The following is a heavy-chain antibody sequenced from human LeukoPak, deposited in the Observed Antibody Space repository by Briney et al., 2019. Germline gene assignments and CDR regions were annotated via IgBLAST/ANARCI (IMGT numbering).Heavy chain of an antibody. CDR2: INHSGST. D-gene: IGHD3-9*01. Sequence: PSETLSLTCAVYGGSFSGYYWSWIRQPPGKGLEWIGEINHSGSTNYNPSLRSRVTISVDTSKNQFSLKLSSVTAADTAVYYCARQGLRYFDWLSRQYYFDYWGQGTLVTVSS. CDR3: ARQGLRYFDWLSRQYYFDY. J-gene: IGHJ4*02. CDR1: GGSFSGYY. V-gene: IGHV4-34*01.